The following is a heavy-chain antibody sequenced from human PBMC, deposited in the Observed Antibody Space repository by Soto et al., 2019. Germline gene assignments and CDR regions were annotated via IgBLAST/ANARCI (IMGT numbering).Heavy chain of an antibody. CDR2: IFNGGNTI. V-gene: IGHV3-11*01. Sequence: QVQLAESGGGLVKPGGSLRLSCEGSGFTFSDQYMSWIRQAPGKGLEWVSYIFNGGNTIYYADSVKGRFTISRDNARKSVYLQMDSPRAEDTAVYYCATGHYGLDVWGQGTTVTVSS. D-gene: IGHD3-10*01. J-gene: IGHJ6*02. CDR1: GFTFSDQY. CDR3: ATGHYGLDV.